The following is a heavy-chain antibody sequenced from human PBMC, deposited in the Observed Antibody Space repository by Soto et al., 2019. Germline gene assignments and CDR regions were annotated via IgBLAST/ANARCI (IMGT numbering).Heavy chain of an antibody. CDR3: AKAKLQYYYYGMDA. D-gene: IGHD4-4*01. J-gene: IGHJ6*02. V-gene: IGHV3-23*01. CDR2: ISGSGGST. CDR1: GFTFSSYA. Sequence: GGSLRLSCAASGFTFSSYAMSWVRQAPGKGLEWVSAISGSGGSTYYADSVKGRFTISRDNSKNTLYLQMNSLRAEDTAVYYCAKAKLQYYYYGMDAWGQGTTVTVSS.